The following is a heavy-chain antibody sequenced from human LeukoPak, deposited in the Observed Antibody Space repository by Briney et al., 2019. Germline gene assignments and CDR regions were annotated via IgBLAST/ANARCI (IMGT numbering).Heavy chain of an antibody. Sequence: SVKVSCKVSGGTLSDFALNWVRQAPGQGLEWMGEIIPKFGTTMYARTLQDRVAITVDESTTTVYMELSSLTSGDTAMYYCATSIVTFRYFDLWGRGTLVTVSS. CDR3: ATSIVTFRYFDL. V-gene: IGHV1-69*01. CDR2: IIPKFGTT. CDR1: GGTLSDFA. J-gene: IGHJ2*01. D-gene: IGHD1-26*01.